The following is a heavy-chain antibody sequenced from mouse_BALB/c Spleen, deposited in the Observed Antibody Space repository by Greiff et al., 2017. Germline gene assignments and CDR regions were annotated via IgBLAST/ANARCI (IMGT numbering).Heavy chain of an antibody. CDR1: GFTFSSFG. CDR2: ISSGGST. D-gene: IGHD2-3*01. CDR3: ARGGWLGNYFDY. V-gene: IGHV5-6-5*01. Sequence: EVQGVESGGGLVQPGGSRKLSCAASGFTFSSFGMHWVRQAPEKGLEWVASISSGGSTYYPDSVKGRFTISRDNARNILYLQMSSLRSEDTAMYYCARGGWLGNYFDYWGQGTTLTVSS. J-gene: IGHJ2*01.